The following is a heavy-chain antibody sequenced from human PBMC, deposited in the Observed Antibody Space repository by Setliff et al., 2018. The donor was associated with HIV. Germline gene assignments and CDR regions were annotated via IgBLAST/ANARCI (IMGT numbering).Heavy chain of an antibody. CDR3: ARDGYSGYANN. V-gene: IGHV4-4*02. D-gene: IGHD5-12*01. Sequence: SETLSLTCAVSGVSISNSHWWSWVRQPPGKGLEWIGEIYHSGSTNYNPSLKSRVTISVDTSKNQFSLKLSSVTAADTAVYYCARDGYSGYANNWGQGTLVTVSS. CDR1: GVSISNSHW. J-gene: IGHJ4*02. CDR2: IYHSGST.